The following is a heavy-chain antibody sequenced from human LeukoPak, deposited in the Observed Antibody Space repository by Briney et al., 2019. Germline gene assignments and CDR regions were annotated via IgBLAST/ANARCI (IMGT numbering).Heavy chain of an antibody. CDR3: ARHVLRYLDWLFQDTPKVDY. J-gene: IGHJ4*02. D-gene: IGHD3-9*01. V-gene: IGHV4-38-2*01. Sequence: PSETLSLTCAVSGYSISSGYYWGWIRQPPGKGLEWIGSIYHSGSTYYNPSLKSRVTISVDTSKNQFSLKLSSVTAADTAVYYCARHVLRYLDWLFQDTPKVDYWGQGTLVTVSS. CDR1: GYSISSGYY. CDR2: IYHSGST.